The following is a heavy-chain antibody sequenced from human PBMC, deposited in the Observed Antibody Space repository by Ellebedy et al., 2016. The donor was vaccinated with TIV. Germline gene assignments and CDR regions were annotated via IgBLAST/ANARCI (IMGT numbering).Heavy chain of an antibody. CDR3: ASRPNGDYHFLDY. J-gene: IGHJ4*02. D-gene: IGHD4-17*01. CDR2: INSDGSST. V-gene: IGHV3-74*01. CDR1: GFTFSDYW. Sequence: PGGSLRLSCAASGFTFSDYWMHWVRQAPGKGLVWVSRINSDGSSTSYAESVKGRFTISSDNSKNTLYLQMNSLRVEDTAVYYCASRPNGDYHFLDYWGQGTLVTVSS.